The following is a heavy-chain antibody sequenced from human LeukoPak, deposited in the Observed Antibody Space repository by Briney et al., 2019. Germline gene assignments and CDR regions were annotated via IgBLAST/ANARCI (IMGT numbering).Heavy chain of an antibody. CDR1: GFTVSSNY. D-gene: IGHD2-8*02. CDR2: INSDGSIT. CDR3: ARNPTGDYDY. Sequence: GGSLRLSCAASGFTVSSNYMNWVRQAPGKGLLWVSHINSDGSITDYADSVKGRFTISRDNARNTLSLQMDSLRVEDTAVYYCARNPTGDYDYWGQGALVTVSS. V-gene: IGHV3-74*01. J-gene: IGHJ4*02.